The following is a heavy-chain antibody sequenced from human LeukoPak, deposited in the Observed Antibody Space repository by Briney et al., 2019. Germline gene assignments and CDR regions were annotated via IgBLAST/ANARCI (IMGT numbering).Heavy chain of an antibody. CDR1: GFTFMNFW. J-gene: IGHJ4*02. CDR2: IKADGSET. CDR3: VRVPIFDN. V-gene: IGHV3-7*01. Sequence: PGGSLRLSCAASGFTFMNFWMGWVRQAPGKGLECLANIKADGSETYYVDSVQGRFTISRDNAKRSLYLQMSSLRPEDTGIYYCVRVPIFDNWGQGTPVTVSS.